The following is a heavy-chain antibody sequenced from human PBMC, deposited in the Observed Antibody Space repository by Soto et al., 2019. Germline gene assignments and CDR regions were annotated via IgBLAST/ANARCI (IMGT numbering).Heavy chain of an antibody. Sequence: ASVKVSCTASGYTFTGYYMHWVRQAPGQGLEWMGWINPNSGGTNYAQKFQGRVTMTRDTSISTAYMELSRLRSDDTAVYYCATLYYYDSSGYSPPIYYYYGMDVWGQGTTVTVSS. CDR3: ATLYYYDSSGYSPPIYYYYGMDV. D-gene: IGHD3-22*01. CDR2: INPNSGGT. J-gene: IGHJ6*02. V-gene: IGHV1-2*02. CDR1: GYTFTGYY.